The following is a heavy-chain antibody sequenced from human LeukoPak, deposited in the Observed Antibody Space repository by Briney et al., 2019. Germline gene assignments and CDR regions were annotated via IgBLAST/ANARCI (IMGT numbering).Heavy chain of an antibody. D-gene: IGHD3-3*02. Sequence: SQTLSLTCAISGYSVSSNSASWNGIRQSPSRGLEWLGRTYYRSKWYTDYAESVKGRITINPDTSKNEVSLQLNSVTLEDTAVYYCAGFSIFHHWGQGTLVTVTS. CDR2: TYYRSKWYT. CDR3: AGFSIFHH. V-gene: IGHV6-1*01. J-gene: IGHJ1*01. CDR1: GYSVSSNSAS.